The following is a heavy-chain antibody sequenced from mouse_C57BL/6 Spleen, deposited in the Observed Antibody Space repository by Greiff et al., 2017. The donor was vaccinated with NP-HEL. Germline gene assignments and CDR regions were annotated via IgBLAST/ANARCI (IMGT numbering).Heavy chain of an antibody. D-gene: IGHD2-2*01. Sequence: VQLQQSGPELVKPGASVKISCKASGYSFTGYYMNWVKQSPEKSLEWIGEINPSTGGTTYNQKFKAKATLTVDKSSSTAYMQLKSLTSEDSAVYYCARSGGYPYYYAMDYWGQGTSVTVSS. J-gene: IGHJ4*01. CDR3: ARSGGYPYYYAMDY. CDR1: GYSFTGYY. V-gene: IGHV1-42*01. CDR2: INPSTGGT.